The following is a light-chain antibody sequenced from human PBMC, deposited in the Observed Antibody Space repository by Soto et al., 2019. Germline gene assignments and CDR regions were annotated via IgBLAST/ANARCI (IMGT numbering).Light chain of an antibody. CDR1: SSNIGANY. CDR3: AAWDDSLSGVL. Sequence: QSVLTQPPSASGTPGQRVTISCSGSSSNIGANYVYWYQQLPGTTPKLLIYRNNQRPSGVPDRFSGSKSVTSASLAISGLRSEDEADYYCAAWDDSLSGVLFGGGTKLTVL. V-gene: IGLV1-47*01. CDR2: RNN. J-gene: IGLJ2*01.